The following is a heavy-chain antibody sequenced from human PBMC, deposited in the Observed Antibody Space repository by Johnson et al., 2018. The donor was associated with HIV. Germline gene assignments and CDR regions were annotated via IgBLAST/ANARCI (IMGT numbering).Heavy chain of an antibody. V-gene: IGHV3-30-3*01. Sequence: QVQLVESWGGVVQPGRSLRLSCAASGFTFSSYAMHWVRQAPGKGLEWVAVISYDGSNKYYADSVKGRFTISRDNSKNTLYLQMNSLRAEDTAVYYCARVKVATINAFDIWGQGTMVTVSS. J-gene: IGHJ3*02. D-gene: IGHD5-12*01. CDR1: GFTFSSYA. CDR3: ARVKVATINAFDI. CDR2: ISYDGSNK.